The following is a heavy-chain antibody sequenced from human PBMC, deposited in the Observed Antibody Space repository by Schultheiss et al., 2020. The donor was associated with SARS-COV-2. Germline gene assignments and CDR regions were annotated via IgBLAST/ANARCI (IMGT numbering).Heavy chain of an antibody. CDR2: ISPSSGTT. Sequence: GGSLRLSCAASGFTFSSYSMNWVRQAPGKGLEWISYISPSSGTTYYADSVKGRFTISRDNAKNSLYLQMNSLRAEDTAVYYCAKGGWLEYWGQGTLVTVSS. D-gene: IGHD3-9*01. V-gene: IGHV3-48*01. J-gene: IGHJ4*02. CDR3: AKGGWLEY. CDR1: GFTFSSYS.